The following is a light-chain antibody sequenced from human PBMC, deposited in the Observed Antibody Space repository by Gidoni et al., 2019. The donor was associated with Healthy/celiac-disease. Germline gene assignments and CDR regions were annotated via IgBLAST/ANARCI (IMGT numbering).Light chain of an antibody. Sequence: IVLTQSPATLSLSPGERATLSCRASQSVSSYLAWYQQKPGQAPRLLIYDASNRATGIPARFSGSGSGTDFTLTSSSLEPEDFAVYYWQQRSNWPPTFGGGTKVEIK. CDR3: QQRSNWPPT. CDR2: DAS. V-gene: IGKV3-11*01. CDR1: QSVSSY. J-gene: IGKJ4*01.